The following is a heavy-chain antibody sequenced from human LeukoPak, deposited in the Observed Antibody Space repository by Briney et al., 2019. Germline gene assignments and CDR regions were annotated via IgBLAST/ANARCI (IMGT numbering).Heavy chain of an antibody. CDR1: GYSFRSYW. CDR2: IDPTDSYT. J-gene: IGHJ5*02. D-gene: IGHD6-19*01. CDR3: ASSRAGTLKVHNWFDP. Sequence: GGSLRISCKGSGYSFRSYWISWVRQMPGKGLEWMGRIDPTDSYTDYSPSFEGHVTISVDRSITTAYLQWSSLKASDTAMYFCASSRAGTLKVHNWFDPWGQGSLVTVSS. V-gene: IGHV5-10-1*01.